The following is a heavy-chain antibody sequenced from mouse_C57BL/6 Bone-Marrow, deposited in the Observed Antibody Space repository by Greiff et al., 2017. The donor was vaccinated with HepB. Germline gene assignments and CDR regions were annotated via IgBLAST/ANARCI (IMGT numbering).Heavy chain of an antibody. CDR1: GYTFTDYE. CDR3: TSPYGNYGYAMDY. J-gene: IGHJ4*01. D-gene: IGHD2-1*01. Sequence: QVQLKESGAELVRPGASVTLSCKASGYTFTDYEMHWVKQTPVHGLEWIGAIDPETGGTAYNQKFKGKAILTADKSSSTAYMELRSLTSEDSAVYYCTSPYGNYGYAMDYWGQGTSVTVSS. CDR2: IDPETGGT. V-gene: IGHV1-15*01.